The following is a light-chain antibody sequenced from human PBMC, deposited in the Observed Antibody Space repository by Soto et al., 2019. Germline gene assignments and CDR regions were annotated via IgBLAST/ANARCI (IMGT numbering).Light chain of an antibody. J-gene: IGKJ5*01. Sequence: DIQMTQSPPTLSGSVGDRVTMTCRASQGIDSSFAWYQQKPGKAPKLLIYAASSLQSGVPSRFSGSGSGTDFTLTISSLKNEDFATYYCQQLHDYTITFGQGTRLEIK. CDR3: QQLHDYTIT. V-gene: IGKV1-9*01. CDR1: QGIDSS. CDR2: AAS.